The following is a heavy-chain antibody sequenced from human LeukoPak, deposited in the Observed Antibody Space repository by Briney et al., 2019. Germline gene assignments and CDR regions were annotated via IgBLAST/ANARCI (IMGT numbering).Heavy chain of an antibody. D-gene: IGHD3-22*01. CDR2: INHSGST. CDR3: ARPAYYYDGSGYYSHYYYYMNV. CDR1: GGSFSGYY. Sequence: SETLSLTCAVYGGSFSGYYWSWIRQPPGKGLEWIGEINHSGSTNYNPSLKSRVTISVDTSKNQFSLKLSSVTAADTAVYYCARPAYYYDGSGYYSHYYYYMNVWGKGTTVTVSS. J-gene: IGHJ6*03. V-gene: IGHV4-34*01.